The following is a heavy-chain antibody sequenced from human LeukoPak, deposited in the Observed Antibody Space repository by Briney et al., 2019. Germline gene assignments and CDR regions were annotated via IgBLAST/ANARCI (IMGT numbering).Heavy chain of an antibody. CDR2: IYYSGST. Sequence: SQTLSLTCTVSGGSISSGGYYWSWIRQHPGKGLEWIGYIYYSGSTYYNPSLKSRVTISVDTSKNQFSLKLSSVTAADTAVYYCARAPMVRAFVGMDVWSQGTTVTVSS. CDR3: ARAPMVRAFVGMDV. CDR1: GGSISSGGYY. V-gene: IGHV4-31*03. J-gene: IGHJ6*02. D-gene: IGHD3-10*01.